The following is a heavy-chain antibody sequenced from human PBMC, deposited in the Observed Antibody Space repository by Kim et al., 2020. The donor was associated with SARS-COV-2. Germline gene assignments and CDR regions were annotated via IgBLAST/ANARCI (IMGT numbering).Heavy chain of an antibody. CDR1: GGTFSSYA. D-gene: IGHD5-12*01. CDR3: ARDQRGYSGYDYAYFDY. J-gene: IGHJ4*02. V-gene: IGHV1-69*13. Sequence: SVKVSCKASGGTFSSYAISWVRQAPGQGLEWMGGIIPIFGTANYAQKFQGRVTITADESTSTAYMEMSSLRSEDTAVYYCARDQRGYSGYDYAYFDYWGQGTLVTVSS. CDR2: IIPIFGTA.